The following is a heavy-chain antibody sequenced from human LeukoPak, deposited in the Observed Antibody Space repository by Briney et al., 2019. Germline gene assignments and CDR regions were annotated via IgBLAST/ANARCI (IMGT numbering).Heavy chain of an antibody. V-gene: IGHV1-2*06. J-gene: IGHJ3*02. CDR1: GYTFTGYY. Sequence: ASVKVSCKASGYTFTGYYMHWVRQAPGQGLEWMGRINPNSGGTNYAQKFQGRVTMTRDTSISTAYMELSRLRSGDTAVYYCARDLDYYDSSGYYDDAFDIWGQGTMVTVSS. D-gene: IGHD3-22*01. CDR3: ARDLDYYDSSGYYDDAFDI. CDR2: INPNSGGT.